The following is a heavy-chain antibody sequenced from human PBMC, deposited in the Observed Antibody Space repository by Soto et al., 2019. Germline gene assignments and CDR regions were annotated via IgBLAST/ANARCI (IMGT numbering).Heavy chain of an antibody. Sequence: QITLKESGPTLVKPTQTLTLTCTFSGFSLTTRGVGVGWIRQPPGKALECLALIYWDDDKRYSPSLQSRLSITKDTSKNQVVQTMTNVDPVDTATYYCAHIPNYYQYDWFDPWGQGTLVSVSS. J-gene: IGHJ5*02. CDR3: AHIPNYYQYDWFDP. CDR2: IYWDDDK. CDR1: GFSLTTRGVG. D-gene: IGHD3-16*01. V-gene: IGHV2-5*02.